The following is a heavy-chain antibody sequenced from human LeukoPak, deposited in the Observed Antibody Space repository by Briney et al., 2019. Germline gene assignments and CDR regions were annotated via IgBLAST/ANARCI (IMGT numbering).Heavy chain of an antibody. CDR1: GFTFSSYG. D-gene: IGHD3-16*01. V-gene: IGHV3-23*01. CDR3: ARGIMTPYYMDV. J-gene: IGHJ6*03. Sequence: GGSLRLSCAASGFTFSSYGMSWVRQAPGKGLEWVSAISGSGGSTYYADSVKGRFTISRDNSKNTLYLQMNSLRAEDTAVYYCARGIMTPYYMDVWGKGTTVSVS. CDR2: ISGSGGST.